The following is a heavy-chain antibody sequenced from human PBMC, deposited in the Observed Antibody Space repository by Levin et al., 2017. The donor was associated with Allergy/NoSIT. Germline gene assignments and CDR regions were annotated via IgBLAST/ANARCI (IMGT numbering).Heavy chain of an antibody. CDR1: GYSFISYW. D-gene: IGHD4-23*01. CDR2: IFPGDSDT. V-gene: IGHV5-51*01. Sequence: GESLKISCQASGYSFISYWFGWVRQRPGKGLEWMGLIFPGDSDTRVSPSFQGQIIMSVDKSISTAYLQWTSLKAPDSAMYYCARRDSDGSNSFDYWGQGTLVIVSS. J-gene: IGHJ4*02. CDR3: ARRDSDGSNSFDY.